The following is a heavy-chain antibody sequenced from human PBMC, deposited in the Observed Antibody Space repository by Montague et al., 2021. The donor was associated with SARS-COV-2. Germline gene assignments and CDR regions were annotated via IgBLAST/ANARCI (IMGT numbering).Heavy chain of an antibody. CDR3: ASVGYCISGRCYSGTYYFDS. Sequence: SLRLSCAASGFNFNDSSMNWVRQAPGKGLEWVSSIIASCAYIFYXYSLQGRFTISRNNTGNSLFLHMNSLRVEDTAVYYFASVGYCISGRCYSGTYYFDSWGQGAPVTVSS. CDR1: GFNFNDSS. J-gene: IGHJ4*02. D-gene: IGHD2-15*01. V-gene: IGHV3-21*01. CDR2: IIASCAYI.